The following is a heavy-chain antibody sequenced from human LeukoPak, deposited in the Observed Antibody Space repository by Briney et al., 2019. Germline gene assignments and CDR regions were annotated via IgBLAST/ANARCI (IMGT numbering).Heavy chain of an antibody. Sequence: GGSLRLSCAASGFTFSSYSMNWVRQAPGKGLEWVSSISSSSSYIYYADSVKGRFTISRDNAKNSLYLQMNSLRAEDTAVYCCAREEGPSSGWYYWGQGTLVTVSS. CDR1: GFTFSSYS. CDR3: AREEGPSSGWYY. CDR2: ISSSSSYI. J-gene: IGHJ4*02. D-gene: IGHD6-19*01. V-gene: IGHV3-21*01.